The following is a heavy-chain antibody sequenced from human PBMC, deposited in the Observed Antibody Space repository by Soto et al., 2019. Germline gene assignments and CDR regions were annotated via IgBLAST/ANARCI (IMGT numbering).Heavy chain of an antibody. D-gene: IGHD5-12*01. CDR3: VRDSPIGSTYSGYDGIDY. CDR2: IIPLLDIA. Sequence: SVKVSCKACGGTFSNDIITWVRQAPGQGLEWMGRIIPLLDIANYAQKFQGRVTITADKSTSTAYMELNSLRSEDTAVYYCVRDSPIGSTYSGYDGIDYWGQGTLVTVSS. J-gene: IGHJ4*02. CDR1: GGTFSNDI. V-gene: IGHV1-69*04.